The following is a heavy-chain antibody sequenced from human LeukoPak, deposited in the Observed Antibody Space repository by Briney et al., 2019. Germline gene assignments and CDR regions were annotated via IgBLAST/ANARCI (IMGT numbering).Heavy chain of an antibody. Sequence: SETLSLTCTVSGGSISRSYWSWLRQPPGKGLEWIGYIYSSGSTNYNPSLKSQVTMSVDTAKNQSSLKFSSVTAADTAVYYCARIFTDSSTYYSEYWGQGTLVTVSS. D-gene: IGHD3-22*01. CDR2: IYSSGST. J-gene: IGHJ4*02. V-gene: IGHV4-59*01. CDR3: ARIFTDSSTYYSEY. CDR1: GGSISRSY.